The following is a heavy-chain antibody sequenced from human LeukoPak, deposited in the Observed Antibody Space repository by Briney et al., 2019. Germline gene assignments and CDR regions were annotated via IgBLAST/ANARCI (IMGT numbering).Heavy chain of an antibody. CDR1: GGSFSGYY. CDR2: INHSGST. CDR3: VIVDIVVVPAALGSSSSFYYYGMDV. J-gene: IGHJ6*02. D-gene: IGHD2-2*03. V-gene: IGHV4-34*01. Sequence: SETLSLTCAVYGGSFSGYYWSWIRQPPGKGLEWIGEINHSGSTNYNPSLKSRVTISVDTSKNQFSLKLSSVTAADTAVYYCVIVDIVVVPAALGSSSSFYYYGMDVWGQGTTVTVSS.